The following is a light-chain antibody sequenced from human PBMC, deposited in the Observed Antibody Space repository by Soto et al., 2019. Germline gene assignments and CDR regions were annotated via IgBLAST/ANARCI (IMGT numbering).Light chain of an antibody. Sequence: QSAPTQPASVSGSPGQSITISCTGTSSDVDDYKYVSWYQQHPGKAPKLMIYDVSSRPSGLSTRFSASKSGNTASLTISGLQAEDEADYYCCSYTSSGTYVFGTGTKLTVL. CDR2: DVS. CDR3: CSYTSSGTYV. CDR1: SSDVDDYKY. V-gene: IGLV2-14*03. J-gene: IGLJ1*01.